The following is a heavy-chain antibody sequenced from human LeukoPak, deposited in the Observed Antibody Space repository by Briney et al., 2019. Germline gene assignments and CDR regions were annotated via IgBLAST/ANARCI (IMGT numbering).Heavy chain of an antibody. D-gene: IGHD6-6*01. CDR3: ARFSQLVRYFDY. J-gene: IGHJ4*02. CDR2: IYMSGST. Sequence: SETLSLTCTVSVGSISSGNYYYSWIRQSAGKGMEWIGNIYMSGSTRYNPSLMSRVTISVDTSKNQFSLKLSSVTAADTAVYYCARFSQLVRYFDYWGQGTLVTVSS. CDR1: VGSISSGNYY. V-gene: IGHV4-61*09.